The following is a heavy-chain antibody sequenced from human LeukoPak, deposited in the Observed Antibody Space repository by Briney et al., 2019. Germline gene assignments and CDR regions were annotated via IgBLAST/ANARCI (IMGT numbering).Heavy chain of an antibody. CDR3: ARYCSDISCYSFDV. CDR1: GFTVSSDY. Sequence: GGSLRLSCAASGFTVSSDYMSWVRQAPGKGLEWVSVIYTGGGTYYADSVKGRFTISRDNSKNTLCLQMNSLRAEDTAVYYCARYCSDISCYSFDVWGQGTMVTVSS. CDR2: IYTGGGT. D-gene: IGHD2-2*01. J-gene: IGHJ3*01. V-gene: IGHV3-53*01.